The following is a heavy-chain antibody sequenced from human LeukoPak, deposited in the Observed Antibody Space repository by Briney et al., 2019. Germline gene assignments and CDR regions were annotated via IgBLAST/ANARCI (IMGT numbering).Heavy chain of an antibody. D-gene: IGHD5-12*01. J-gene: IGHJ5*02. CDR3: AKDVVSGYDLGWFDP. CDR2: IRYDGSNK. V-gene: IGHV3-30*02. Sequence: GGSLRLSCAASGFTFSSYGMHWVRQAPGKGLEWLAFIRYDGSNKYYADSVKGRFTISRDNSKNTLYLQMNSLRAEDTAVYYCAKDVVSGYDLGWFDPWGERALVTVSS. CDR1: GFTFSSYG.